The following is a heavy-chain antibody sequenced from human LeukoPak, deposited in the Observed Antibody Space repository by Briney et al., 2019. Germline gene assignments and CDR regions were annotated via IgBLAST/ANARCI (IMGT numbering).Heavy chain of an antibody. V-gene: IGHV4-59*01. Sequence: SETLSLTCTVSGGSIRGSYWTWIRQPPGKGLEWIGYIYDSESTDYNPSLKSRVTISIDTSKTQISLKLNSVTAAGTAVYYCARGGAVGGYYSSPVPSNFDQWGQGTLVTVSS. CDR3: ARGGAVGGYYSSPVPSNFDQ. CDR1: GGSIRGSY. CDR2: IYDSEST. D-gene: IGHD3-22*01. J-gene: IGHJ4*02.